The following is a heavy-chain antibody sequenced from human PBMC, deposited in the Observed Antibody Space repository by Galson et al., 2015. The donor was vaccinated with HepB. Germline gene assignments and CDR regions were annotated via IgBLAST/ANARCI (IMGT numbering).Heavy chain of an antibody. D-gene: IGHD6-19*01. V-gene: IGHV1-24*01. CDR3: ATRGGSSGWYSDY. CDR1: GYTLTELS. Sequence: SVKVSCKVSGYTLTELSMHWVRQAPGKGLEWMGGFDPEDGETIYAQKFQGRVTMTEDTSTDTAYMELSSLRSEDTAVYYCATRGGSSGWYSDYWGQGTLVTVSS. J-gene: IGHJ4*02. CDR2: FDPEDGET.